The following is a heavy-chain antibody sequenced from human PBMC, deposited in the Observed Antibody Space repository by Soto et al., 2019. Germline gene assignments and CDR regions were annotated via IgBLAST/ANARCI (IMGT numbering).Heavy chain of an antibody. Sequence: PGGSLRLSCAASGFTFSSYGMHWVRQAPGKGLEWVAVISYDGSNKYYADSVKGRFTISRDNSKNTLYLQMNSLRAEDTAVYYCAKLYYDYVWGSYRPGPVDYWGQGTLVTVSS. V-gene: IGHV3-30*18. J-gene: IGHJ4*02. CDR1: GFTFSSYG. CDR3: AKLYYDYVWGSYRPGPVDY. D-gene: IGHD3-16*02. CDR2: ISYDGSNK.